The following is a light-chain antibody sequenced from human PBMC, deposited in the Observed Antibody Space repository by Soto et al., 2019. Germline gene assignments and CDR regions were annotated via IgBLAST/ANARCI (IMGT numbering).Light chain of an antibody. V-gene: IGKV3-20*01. CDR1: QSVSSNY. CDR2: RAS. Sequence: EIVLTQSPGTLSLSPGERATVSCRASQSVSSNYVAWYQQKPGQAPRLLIYRASSMATGIPDRFSGSGSGTDFTLTISRLEPEDFAVYYCQQYGSSPITFGQGTRLDIK. CDR3: QQYGSSPIT. J-gene: IGKJ5*01.